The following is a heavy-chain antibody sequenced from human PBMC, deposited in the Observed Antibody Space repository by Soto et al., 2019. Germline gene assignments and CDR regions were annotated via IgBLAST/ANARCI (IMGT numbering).Heavy chain of an antibody. CDR2: INHSGST. CDR1: GGSFSGYY. V-gene: IGHV4-34*01. CDR3: ARATIYYDFWSGYKPNYYYYYMDV. D-gene: IGHD3-3*01. J-gene: IGHJ6*03. Sequence: SETLSLTCAVYGGSFSGYYWSWIRQPPGKGLEWIGEINHSGSTNYNPSLKSRVTISVDTSENQFSLKLSSVTAADTAVYYCARATIYYDFWSGYKPNYYYYYMDVWGKGTTVTVSS.